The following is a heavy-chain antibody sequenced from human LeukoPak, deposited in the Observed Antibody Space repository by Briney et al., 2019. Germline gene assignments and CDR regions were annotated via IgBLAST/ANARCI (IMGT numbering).Heavy chain of an antibody. Sequence: SETLSLTCSVSGASIDSYYWGWIRQPPGKGLEWIGYIYTSGNTIYNPSLKSPVAISMDTSKNQFSLKMRSVTAADTAVYYCASLSIGPSPYFYYYMDVWGKGTSVTVSS. CDR3: ASLSIGPSPYFYYYMDV. J-gene: IGHJ6*03. CDR2: IYTSGNT. CDR1: GASIDSYY. D-gene: IGHD2-21*01. V-gene: IGHV4-4*09.